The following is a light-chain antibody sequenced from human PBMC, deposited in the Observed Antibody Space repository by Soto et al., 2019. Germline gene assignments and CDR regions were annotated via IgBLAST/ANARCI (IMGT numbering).Light chain of an antibody. CDR3: ATWDDSLNGYV. V-gene: IGLV1-44*01. Sequence: SVLTQPPSASGTPGRRVTISCSGSRFNIGSNTVNWYQQLPGTAPKLLIYSNNQRPSGVPDRFSGSKSGTSASLAISGLQSEDEADYYCATWDDSLNGYVFGTGTKVTVL. J-gene: IGLJ1*01. CDR1: RFNIGSNT. CDR2: SNN.